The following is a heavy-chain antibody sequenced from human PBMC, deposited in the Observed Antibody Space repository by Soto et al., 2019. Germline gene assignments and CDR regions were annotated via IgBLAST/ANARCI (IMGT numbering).Heavy chain of an antibody. CDR3: ERHSTSLLLSDY. CDR1: GGSISNSNYY. J-gene: IGHJ4*02. Sequence: QLQLQESGPGLVKPSETLSLSCTVSGGSISNSNYYWGWIRQPPGKGLKWIGSIYYTGNTYYNPSLKSRVTVSVDTSKNQFSLILGSVTAADTAVYFCERHSTSLLLSDYWGQGTLVTVSS. CDR2: IYYTGNT. V-gene: IGHV4-39*01. D-gene: IGHD3-22*01.